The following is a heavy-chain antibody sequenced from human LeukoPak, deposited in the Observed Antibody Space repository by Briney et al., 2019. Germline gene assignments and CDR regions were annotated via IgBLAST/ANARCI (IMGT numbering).Heavy chain of an antibody. CDR2: IYSGGST. V-gene: IGHV3-53*04. CDR1: GFTVSSNY. J-gene: IGHJ4*02. D-gene: IGHD2-15*01. CDR3: AREVNCSGGNCYSGYFDY. Sequence: GGSLRLSCAASGFTVSSNYMSWVRQAPGKGLEWVSVIYSGGSTYYADSVKGRFTISRHNSKNTLYLQMNSLRAEDTAVYYCAREVNCSGGNCYSGYFDYWGQGTLVTVSS.